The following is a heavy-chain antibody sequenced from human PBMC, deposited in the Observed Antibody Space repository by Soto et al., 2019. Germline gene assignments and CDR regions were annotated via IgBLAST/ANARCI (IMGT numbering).Heavy chain of an antibody. CDR1: GFTFSKAW. V-gene: IGHV3-15*01. D-gene: IGHD1-26*01. CDR3: TTDSGMSPYSFDY. Sequence: EVQLVESGGGLVQPGGSLRLSCATSGFTFSKAWVGWVRQAPGKGLEWVGRIMSKTDGGTTDYAAPVKGRFTISRDDSKSTLYLQMNSLKTEDTAFYYCTTDSGMSPYSFDYWGQGTLVTVSS. J-gene: IGHJ4*02. CDR2: IMSKTDGGTT.